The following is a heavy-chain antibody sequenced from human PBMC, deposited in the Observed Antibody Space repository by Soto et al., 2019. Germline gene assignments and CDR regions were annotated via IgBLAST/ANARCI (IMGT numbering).Heavy chain of an antibody. J-gene: IGHJ6*03. Sequence: ASVKVSCKASGYTFTGYYMHWVRQAPGQGLEWMGWINPNSGGTNYAQKFQGWVTMTRDTSISTAYMELSRLRSDDTAVYYCARDTGTGPYYYYMDVWGKGTTVTVS. CDR2: INPNSGGT. V-gene: IGHV1-2*04. CDR3: ARDTGTGPYYYYMDV. D-gene: IGHD1-1*01. CDR1: GYTFTGYY.